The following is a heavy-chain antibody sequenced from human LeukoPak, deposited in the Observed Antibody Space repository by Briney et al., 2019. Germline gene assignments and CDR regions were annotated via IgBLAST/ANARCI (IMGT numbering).Heavy chain of an antibody. J-gene: IGHJ4*02. V-gene: IGHV3-48*03. D-gene: IGHD2-2*01. Sequence: PGGSLRLSCAASGFTFSSYEMNWVRQAPGKGLEWVSYISSSGSTIYYADSVKGRFTISRDNAKNSLYLQMNSLRAEDTAVYYCARDRRWWCSSTSGLGVGGTFAYWGQGTLVTVSS. CDR1: GFTFSSYE. CDR2: ISSSGSTI. CDR3: ARDRRWWCSSTSGLGVGGTFAY.